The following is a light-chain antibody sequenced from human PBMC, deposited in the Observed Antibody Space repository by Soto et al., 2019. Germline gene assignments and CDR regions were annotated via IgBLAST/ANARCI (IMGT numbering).Light chain of an antibody. J-gene: IGKJ2*01. CDR3: QQRSNWTPKYT. CDR2: DAS. V-gene: IGKV3-11*01. CDR1: QSVSSY. Sequence: EIVLTQSPATLSLSPGERATLSCRASQSVSSYLASYQQKPGQAPMLLIYDASNRATGIPARFSRSGSGTDFTLTIISLEPEDFAVYYCQQRSNWTPKYTFGQGTKVDIK.